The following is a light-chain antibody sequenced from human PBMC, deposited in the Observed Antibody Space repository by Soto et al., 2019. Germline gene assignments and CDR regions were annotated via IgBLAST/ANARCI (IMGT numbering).Light chain of an antibody. Sequence: EIVLTQSPATLSLSPGERATLSCRASQSVRSYLAWYQQKPGQAPRLLIYDASNSATGIPARFSGSGSGTDFTLTISSLEPEDFAVYYCQQRSSWPPAITLGQGTRLEI. V-gene: IGKV3-11*01. CDR1: QSVRSY. J-gene: IGKJ5*01. CDR2: DAS. CDR3: QQRSSWPPAIT.